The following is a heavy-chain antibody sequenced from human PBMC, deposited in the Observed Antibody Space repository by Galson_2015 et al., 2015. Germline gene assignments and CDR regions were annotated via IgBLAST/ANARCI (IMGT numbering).Heavy chain of an antibody. J-gene: IGHJ3*02. D-gene: IGHD3-3*01. V-gene: IGHV1-24*01. CDR2: GET. Sequence: GETIYAQKFQGRVTMTEDTSTDTAYMELSSLRSEDTAVYYCATGPPIRYDFWSGYSARGAFDIWGQGTMVTVSS. CDR3: ATGPPIRYDFWSGYSARGAFDI.